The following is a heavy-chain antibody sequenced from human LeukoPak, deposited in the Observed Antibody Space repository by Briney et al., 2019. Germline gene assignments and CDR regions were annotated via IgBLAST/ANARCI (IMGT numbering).Heavy chain of an antibody. J-gene: IGHJ5*02. CDR1: GGSISTSGFY. CDR2: IYYSGST. Sequence: SETLSLTCTVSGGSISTSGFYWGWIRQPPGTGLEWIGTIYYSGSTYYNPSLKSRVTVSVETAKKQFSLTLTSVTAADTAVYYCARMYYYDSSGHYGYNWFDPWGQGTLVTVSS. D-gene: IGHD3-22*01. CDR3: ARMYYYDSSGHYGYNWFDP. V-gene: IGHV4-39*01.